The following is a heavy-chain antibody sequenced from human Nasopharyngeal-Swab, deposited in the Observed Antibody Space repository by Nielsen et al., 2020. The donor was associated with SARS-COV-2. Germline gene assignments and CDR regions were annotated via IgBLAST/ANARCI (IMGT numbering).Heavy chain of an antibody. V-gene: IGHV4-39*07. CDR3: ARAIKIFGAVVGSFDP. J-gene: IGHJ5*02. D-gene: IGHD3-3*01. CDR2: IYYSGTT. CDR1: CGSMNSNNYY. Sequence: SETLSLTCTVSCGSMNSNNYYCGWIRQPPEKWLVWIGRIYYSGTTYYNPSLKSRVTISLDTSKNQFSLKLNSLTAADTAVYFCARAIKIFGAVVGSFDPWGQGTLVTVSS.